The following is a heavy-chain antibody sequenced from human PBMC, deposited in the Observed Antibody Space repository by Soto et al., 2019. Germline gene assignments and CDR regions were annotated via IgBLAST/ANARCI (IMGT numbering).Heavy chain of an antibody. J-gene: IGHJ4*02. Sequence: ASVKVSCKASGYTFTSYYMHWVRQAPGQGLEWMGIINPSGGSTSYAQKYQGRVTMTRDTSTSTVYMELSSLRSEDTAVYYCARDRTIFGVVTSGLDYWGQVTLVTVAS. CDR1: GYTFTSYY. CDR2: INPSGGST. CDR3: ARDRTIFGVVTSGLDY. V-gene: IGHV1-46*01. D-gene: IGHD3-3*01.